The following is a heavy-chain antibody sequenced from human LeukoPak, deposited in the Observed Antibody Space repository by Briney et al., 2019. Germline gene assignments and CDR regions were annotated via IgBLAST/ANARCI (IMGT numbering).Heavy chain of an antibody. CDR2: INPSGGST. V-gene: IGHV1-46*01. Sequence: ASVKVSCKASGYTFTSYYMHWVRQAPGQGLEWMGIINPSGGSTSYAQKLQGRVSMTRDTSTSTVYMELSSLRSEDTAVYYCASLYSSSSGPPPRFDYWGQGTLVTVSS. J-gene: IGHJ4*02. CDR3: ASLYSSSSGPPPRFDY. CDR1: GYTFTSYY. D-gene: IGHD6-6*01.